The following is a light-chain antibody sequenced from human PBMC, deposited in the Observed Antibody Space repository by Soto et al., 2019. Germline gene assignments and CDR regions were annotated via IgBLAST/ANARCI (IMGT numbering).Light chain of an antibody. V-gene: IGLV2-14*01. CDR3: SSYTSSSTLAV. J-gene: IGLJ1*01. CDR1: SSDVGGYNY. CDR2: EVS. Sequence: QSVLTQPASVSGSPGQSITISCTGTSSDVGGYNYVSWYQQHPGKAPKLMIYEVSNRPSGVSNRFSGSQSGNTASLTISGLQAEDEADYYCSSYTSSSTLAVFGTGTKATVL.